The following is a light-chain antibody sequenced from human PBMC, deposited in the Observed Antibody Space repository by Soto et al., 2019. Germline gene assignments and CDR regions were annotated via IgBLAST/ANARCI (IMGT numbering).Light chain of an antibody. J-gene: IGLJ1*01. CDR2: DVS. CDR1: SSDVGGYNY. Sequence: QSALTQPASVSGSPGQSSTLSCTGTSSDVGGYNYVSWYQQHPGKAPKLVISDVSNRPSGISNRFSGSKSGNTASLTISGLQAEDEGDYYCASYTSSTTYVFGTGTKVTVL. CDR3: ASYTSSTTYV. V-gene: IGLV2-14*01.